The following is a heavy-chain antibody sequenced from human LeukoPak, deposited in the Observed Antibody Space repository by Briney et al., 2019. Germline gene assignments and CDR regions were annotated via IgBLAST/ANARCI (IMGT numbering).Heavy chain of an antibody. D-gene: IGHD3-9*01. CDR2: IWYDGGNK. CDR1: GFTFSNYG. V-gene: IGHV3-33*06. J-gene: IGHJ3*02. Sequence: PGRSLRLSCAASGFTFSNYGMHWVRQAPGKGLEWVAVIWYDGGNKYYADSVKGRFTISRDNSKNTLYLQMNSLRAEDTAVYYCAKVYYDILTGPKGAADAFDIWGQGTMVTVSS. CDR3: AKVYYDILTGPKGAADAFDI.